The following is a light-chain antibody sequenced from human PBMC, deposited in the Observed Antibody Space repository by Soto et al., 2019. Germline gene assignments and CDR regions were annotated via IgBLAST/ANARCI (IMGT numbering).Light chain of an antibody. CDR2: DVT. J-gene: IGLJ3*02. CDR3: CSYAGSYTLV. V-gene: IGLV2-11*01. Sequence: QSALTQPHSVSGSPGQSVTISCSGTSSDVGHYNFVSWYQHHPGKAPKLLIYDVTTRPSGVPDRFSGSKSGNTASLTISGLQAEDEADFDCCSYAGSYTLVVGGGTKVTVI. CDR1: SSDVGHYNF.